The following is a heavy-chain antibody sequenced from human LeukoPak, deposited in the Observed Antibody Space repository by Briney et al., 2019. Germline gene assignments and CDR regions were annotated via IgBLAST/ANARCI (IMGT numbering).Heavy chain of an antibody. V-gene: IGHV3-23*01. CDR1: GFTFSSYA. D-gene: IGHD1-1*01. CDR3: AKGSSTNSYYFGS. Sequence: TGGSLRLSCAASGFTFSSYAMSWVRQAPGKGLEWLSGLSGSGGTTYYADSVKGRFTISRDNSKNTLYLQMDTLRAEDTAVYYCAKGSSTNSYYFGSWGPGTLVTVSS. J-gene: IGHJ4*02. CDR2: LSGSGGTT.